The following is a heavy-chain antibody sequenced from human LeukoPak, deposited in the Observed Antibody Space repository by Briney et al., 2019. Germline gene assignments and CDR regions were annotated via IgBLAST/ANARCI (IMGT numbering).Heavy chain of an antibody. CDR3: ARNPEFLRDFDY. CDR1: GGSISSSSYY. J-gene: IGHJ4*02. Sequence: SETLSLTCTVSGGSISSSSYYWGWIRQPPGKGLEWIGSIYYSGSTYYNPSVKSRVTIFVDTSKNQFSLKLSSVTAADTAVYYCARNPEFLRDFDYWGQGTLVTVSS. D-gene: IGHD1-14*01. CDR2: IYYSGST. V-gene: IGHV4-39*01.